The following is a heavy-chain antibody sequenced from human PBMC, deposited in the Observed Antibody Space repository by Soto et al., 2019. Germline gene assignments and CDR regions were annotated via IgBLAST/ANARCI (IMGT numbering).Heavy chain of an antibody. CDR3: ARAISSGSYWCY. V-gene: IGHV1-69*13. J-gene: IGHJ4*02. Sequence: SVKVSCKASGGTFSSYAISWVRPAPGQGLEWMGGIIPIFGTANYAQKFQGRVTITADESTSTAYMELSSLRSEDTAVYYCARAISSGSYWCYWGQGTLVTVSS. D-gene: IGHD3-10*01. CDR1: GGTFSSYA. CDR2: IIPIFGTA.